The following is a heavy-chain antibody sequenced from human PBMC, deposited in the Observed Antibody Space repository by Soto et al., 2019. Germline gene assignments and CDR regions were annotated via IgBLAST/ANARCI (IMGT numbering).Heavy chain of an antibody. J-gene: IGHJ4*02. D-gene: IGHD5-12*01. CDR3: GRGRSGQIVVFY. V-gene: IGHV1-2*02. CDR2: IGPESGAT. CDR1: GYTFTGHY. Sequence: SVKVSFKASGYTFTGHYIHWVRQAPEQGPEWMGEIGPESGATRYAQKFQGRVTMTMDMSITTVYMELSNLSPDDTAVYYCGRGRSGQIVVFYWAQGTPVTVSS.